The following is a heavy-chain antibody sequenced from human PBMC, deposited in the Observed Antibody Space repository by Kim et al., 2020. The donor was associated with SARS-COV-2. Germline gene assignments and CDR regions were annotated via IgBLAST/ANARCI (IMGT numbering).Heavy chain of an antibody. CDR3: ARDGPAGAVAGSRAFDI. CDR1: GGTFSSYA. D-gene: IGHD6-19*01. Sequence: SVKVSCKASGGTFSSYAISWVRQAPGQGLEWMGGIIPIFGTANYAQKFQGRVTITADESTSTAYMELSSLRSEDTAVYYCARDGPAGAVAGSRAFDIWGQGTMVTVSS. CDR2: IIPIFGTA. J-gene: IGHJ3*02. V-gene: IGHV1-69*13.